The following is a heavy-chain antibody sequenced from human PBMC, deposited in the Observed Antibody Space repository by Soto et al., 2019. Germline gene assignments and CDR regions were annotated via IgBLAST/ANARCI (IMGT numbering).Heavy chain of an antibody. V-gene: IGHV5-51*01. Sequence: GESMPISGQASGYTVSSYWIAWVRQMPGKGLEWVGIIYPGDSETRYSPSLQGQVTISADRSTTTAYLQWSSLKASDSGTYYCARFRFSLPVTKISSFHNWGCATLVTV. CDR2: IYPGDSET. CDR1: GYTVSSYW. CDR3: ARFRFSLPVTKISSFHN. D-gene: IGHD4-17*01. J-gene: IGHJ4*01.